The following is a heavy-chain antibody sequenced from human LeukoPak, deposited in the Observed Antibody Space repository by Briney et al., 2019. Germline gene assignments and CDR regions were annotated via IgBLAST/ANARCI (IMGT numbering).Heavy chain of an antibody. CDR3: VTFAWRSSGYYYDDAFDM. J-gene: IGHJ3*02. V-gene: IGHV1-18*01. D-gene: IGHD3-22*01. Sequence: SAVKVTFKSSGYILTHYGVSWVRQAPGQGVEWVGWIRTHNGNTRYEQRLQGRVSITTDTSQSPVYMELRSLRSEDTAVYYCVTFAWRSSGYYYDDAFDMWGQGTLVSVSS. CDR1: GYILTHYG. CDR2: IRTHNGNT.